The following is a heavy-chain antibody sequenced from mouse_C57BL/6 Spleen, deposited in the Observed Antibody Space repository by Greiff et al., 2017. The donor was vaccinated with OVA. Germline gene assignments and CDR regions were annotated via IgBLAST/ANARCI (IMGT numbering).Heavy chain of an antibody. J-gene: IGHJ2*01. V-gene: IGHV1-26*01. Sequence: VQLQQSGPELVKPGASVKISCKASGYTFTDYYMNWVKQSHGKSLEWIGDINPNNGGTSYNQKFKGKATLTVDKSSSTAYMELRSLTSEDSAVYDCAREFDYWGQGTTLTVSS. CDR1: GYTFTDYY. CDR3: AREFDY. CDR2: INPNNGGT.